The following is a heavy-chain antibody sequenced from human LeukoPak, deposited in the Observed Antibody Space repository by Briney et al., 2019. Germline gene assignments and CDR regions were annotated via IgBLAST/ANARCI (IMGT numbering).Heavy chain of an antibody. Sequence: GRSLRLSCAASGFTFSSYGMHWVRQAPGKGLEWVAVIWYDGSNKYYADSVKGRFTISRDNSKNTLYLQMNSLRAEDTAVYYWARDRRHSVDYWGQGTLVTVSS. CDR3: ARDRRHSVDY. D-gene: IGHD6-6*01. CDR1: GFTFSSYG. CDR2: IWYDGSNK. J-gene: IGHJ4*02. V-gene: IGHV3-33*01.